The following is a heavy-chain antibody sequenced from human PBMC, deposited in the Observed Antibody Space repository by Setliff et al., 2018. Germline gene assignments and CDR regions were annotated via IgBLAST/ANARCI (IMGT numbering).Heavy chain of an antibody. Sequence: PSETLSLTCTVSGGSISSDIWSWIRQPPGKGLEWIGQIHTGSTNYNPSLRSRVTISVDMSKNQFSPKLNSVTAADTAVYYCARGINTVSWTPKYWGQGTLVTVSS. CDR1: GGSISSDI. CDR3: ARGINTVSWTPKY. V-gene: IGHV4-4*08. CDR2: IHTGST. J-gene: IGHJ4*02. D-gene: IGHD2-2*02.